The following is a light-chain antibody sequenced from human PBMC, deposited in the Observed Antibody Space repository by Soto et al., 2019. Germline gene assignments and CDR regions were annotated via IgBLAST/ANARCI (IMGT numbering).Light chain of an antibody. CDR3: QQFGSSRT. Sequence: EIGLPQSPGTLSLSPGERATLSCRASQSVSSSYFAGYQQKPGQAPRLLIYDAFTRATGIPDRFSGSGSGTDFTLTLSRLEPEDFGVYYCQQFGSSRTFGQGTKVEIK. CDR2: DAF. V-gene: IGKV3-20*01. J-gene: IGKJ1*01. CDR1: QSVSSSY.